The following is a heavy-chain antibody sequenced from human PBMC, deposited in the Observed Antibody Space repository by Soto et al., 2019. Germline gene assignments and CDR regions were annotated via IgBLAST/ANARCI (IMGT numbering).Heavy chain of an antibody. J-gene: IGHJ6*02. CDR1: GGSISSSNW. CDR3: ARGTGHYYYGMDV. CDR2: IYHSGST. Sequence: QVQLQESGPGLVKPSGTLSLTCAVSGGSISSSNWWSWVRQPPGKGLEWIGEIYHSGSTNYNPSLKRRATISVDKSKNQFSLKLSSVTAADTAVYYCARGTGHYYYGMDVWGQGTTVTVSS. V-gene: IGHV4-4*02. D-gene: IGHD3-10*01.